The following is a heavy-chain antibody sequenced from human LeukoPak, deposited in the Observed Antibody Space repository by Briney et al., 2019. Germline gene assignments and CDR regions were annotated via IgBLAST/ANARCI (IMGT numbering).Heavy chain of an antibody. CDR2: INPNINGT. D-gene: IGHD4-17*01. V-gene: IGHV1-2*02. Sequence: ASVKVSCKASGYTFTGYYIHWVRQAPGQGLEWMGWINPNINGTNYAQKFQGRVTMTGDRSISTAYMELSRLRSDDTAVYYCARELRMTTVTLARLDYYMDVWGKGTTVTVSS. CDR1: GYTFTGYY. J-gene: IGHJ6*03. CDR3: ARELRMTTVTLARLDYYMDV.